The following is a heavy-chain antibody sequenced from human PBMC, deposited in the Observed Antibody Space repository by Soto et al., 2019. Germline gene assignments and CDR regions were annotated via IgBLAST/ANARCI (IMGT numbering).Heavy chain of an antibody. CDR1: GSTFSSYG. CDR2: ISYDESNK. Sequence: QTGGSLRLSCAASGSTFSSYGMHWVRQAPGKGLEWVAVISYDESNKYYADSVKGRFTISRDNSKNTLYLQMNSLRAEDTAVYYCTKGVVVITSYFQHWGQGTLVTVSS. J-gene: IGHJ1*01. V-gene: IGHV3-30*18. CDR3: TKGVVVITSYFQH. D-gene: IGHD3-22*01.